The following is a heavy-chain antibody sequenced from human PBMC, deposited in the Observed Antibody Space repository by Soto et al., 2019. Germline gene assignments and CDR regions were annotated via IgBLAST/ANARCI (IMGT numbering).Heavy chain of an antibody. J-gene: IGHJ4*02. Sequence: GGSLRLSCAASGFTFNNYGMHWVHQAPGKGLEWVALISYDGSNKYYADSVKGQFTISRDNSKNTVYLQMNSLRAEDTAVYYCAKDDHRYCSGGSCLGMDYWGQGTLVTVSS. V-gene: IGHV3-30*18. CDR2: ISYDGSNK. D-gene: IGHD2-15*01. CDR3: AKDDHRYCSGGSCLGMDY. CDR1: GFTFNNYG.